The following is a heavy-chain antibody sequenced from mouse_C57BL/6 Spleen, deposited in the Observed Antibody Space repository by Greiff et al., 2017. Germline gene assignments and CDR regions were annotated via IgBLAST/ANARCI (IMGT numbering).Heavy chain of an antibody. D-gene: IGHD2-1*01. Sequence: ESGPGLVKPSQSLSLTCSVTGYSITSGYYWNWIRQFPGNKLEWMGYISYDGSNNYNPSLKNRISITRDTSKYQFFLKLNSVTTEDTATYYCARDGNPYDYAMDYWGQGTSVTVSS. J-gene: IGHJ4*01. CDR1: GYSITSGYY. V-gene: IGHV3-6*01. CDR3: ARDGNPYDYAMDY. CDR2: ISYDGSN.